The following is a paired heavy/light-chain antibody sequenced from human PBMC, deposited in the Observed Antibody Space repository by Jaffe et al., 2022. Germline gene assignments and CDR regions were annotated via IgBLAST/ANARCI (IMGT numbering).Heavy chain of an antibody. V-gene: IGHV4-4*02. D-gene: IGHD6-19*01. CDR1: GGSISSSNW. CDR2: IYHSGST. CDR3: ARTHKRAVAGPSDTAGGVYYYYMDV. Sequence: QVQLQESGPGLVKPSGTLSLTCAVSGGSISSSNWWSWIRQPPGKGLEWIGEIYHSGSTNYNPSLKSRVTISVDKSKNQFSLKLSSVTAADTAVYYCARTHKRAVAGPSDTAGGVYYYYMDVWGKGTTVTVSS. J-gene: IGHJ6*03.
Light chain of an antibody. V-gene: IGLV1-51*02. Sequence: QSVLTQPPSVSAAPGQKVTISCSGSSSNIGNNYVSWYQQLPGTAPKLLIYENNKRPSGIPDRFSGSKSGTSATLGITGLQTGDEADYYCGTWDSSLSASVFGGGTKLTVL. CDR3: GTWDSSLSASV. CDR1: SSNIGNNY. CDR2: ENN. J-gene: IGLJ2*01.